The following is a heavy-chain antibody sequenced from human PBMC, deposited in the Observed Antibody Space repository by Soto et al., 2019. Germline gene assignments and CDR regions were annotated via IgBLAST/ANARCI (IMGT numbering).Heavy chain of an antibody. J-gene: IGHJ4*02. V-gene: IGHV3-15*07. CDR1: GFTFSNAW. CDR2: IKSKTDGGTT. Sequence: PGGSLRLSCAASGFTFSNAWMNWVRQAPGKGLEWVGRIKSKTDGGTTDYAAPVKGRFTISRDDSKNTLYLQMNSLKTEDTAVYYCTTGFYYYDSSGLEYYFDYWGQGTLVTXSS. D-gene: IGHD3-22*01. CDR3: TTGFYYYDSSGLEYYFDY.